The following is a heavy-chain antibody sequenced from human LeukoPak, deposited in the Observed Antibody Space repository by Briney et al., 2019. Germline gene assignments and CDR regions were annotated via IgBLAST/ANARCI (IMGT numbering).Heavy chain of an antibody. CDR2: IWYDGSNK. J-gene: IGHJ4*02. CDR1: GFTFSSYG. CDR3: ARDRPSGWYGETFDY. Sequence: GGSLRLSCAASGFTFSSYGMHWVRQAPGKGLEWVAVIWYDGSNKYYADFVKGRFTISRDNSKNTLYLQMNSLRAEDTAVYYCARDRPSGWYGETFDYWGQGTLVTVSP. D-gene: IGHD6-19*01. V-gene: IGHV3-33*01.